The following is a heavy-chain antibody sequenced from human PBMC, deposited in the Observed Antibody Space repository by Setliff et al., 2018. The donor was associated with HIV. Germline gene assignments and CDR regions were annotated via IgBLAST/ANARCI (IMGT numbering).Heavy chain of an antibody. CDR3: ARDVDISGRGSALDI. J-gene: IGHJ3*02. CDR1: GYIFNNFG. D-gene: IGHD3-16*01. Sequence: VKVSCKATGYIFNNFGITWVRQAPGQGLEWMGWISAFSGFTNYAPKLQARVTLTTDTSTSTAYMELRSLTSDDTAVNYCARDVDISGRGSALDIWGQGTGVTVSS. CDR2: ISAFSGFT. V-gene: IGHV1-18*01.